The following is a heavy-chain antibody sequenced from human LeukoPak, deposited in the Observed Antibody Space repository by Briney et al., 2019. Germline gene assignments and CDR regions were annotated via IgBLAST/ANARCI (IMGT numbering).Heavy chain of an antibody. V-gene: IGHV4-39*01. D-gene: IGHD4-23*01. Sequence: SETLSLTCTVSGDSINNSSYYWGWNRQPPGKGLEWIGSIYYSGSTYYNPSLKSRVTISVDTSKNQFSLKLSSVTAADTAVYYCARLYGGNFRWFDPWGQGTLVTVSS. CDR1: GDSINNSSYY. CDR3: ARLYGGNFRWFDP. J-gene: IGHJ5*02. CDR2: IYYSGST.